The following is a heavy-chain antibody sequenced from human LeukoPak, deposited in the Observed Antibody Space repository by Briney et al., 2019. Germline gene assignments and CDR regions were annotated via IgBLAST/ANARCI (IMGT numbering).Heavy chain of an antibody. D-gene: IGHD2-21*02. J-gene: IGHJ6*03. V-gene: IGHV3-23*01. CDR1: GFTFSSYA. CDR3: AKHLGDWYYYCMDV. CDR2: ISGSGGST. Sequence: QPGGSLRLSCAASGFTFSSYAMSWVRQAPGKGLEWVSGISGSGGSTSYADSVKGRFTISRDNSKTTLYLQLNSLRAEDTAVYYCAKHLGDWYYYCMDVWGKGTTVTVSS.